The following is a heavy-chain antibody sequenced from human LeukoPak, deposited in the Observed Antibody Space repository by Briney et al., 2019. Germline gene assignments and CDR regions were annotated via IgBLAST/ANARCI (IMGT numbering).Heavy chain of an antibody. Sequence: GGSLRLSCAAYGFTFSSYGMHWVRQAPGKGLEWVAVIWYDGSNKYYADSVKGRFTISRDNSKNTLYLQMNSLRAEDTAVYYCAKDLVKKSYSSGWDFDYWGQGTLVTVSS. CDR2: IWYDGSNK. D-gene: IGHD6-19*01. CDR1: GFTFSSYG. V-gene: IGHV3-33*06. CDR3: AKDLVKKSYSSGWDFDY. J-gene: IGHJ4*02.